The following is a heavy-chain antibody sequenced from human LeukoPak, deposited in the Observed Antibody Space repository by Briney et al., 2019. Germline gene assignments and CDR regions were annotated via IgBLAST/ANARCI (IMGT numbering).Heavy chain of an antibody. V-gene: IGHV3-21*01. J-gene: IGHJ4*02. CDR1: GFTFNTNT. CDR3: ARDDYDSSGYYSDFDY. Sequence: PGGSLRLSCAASGFTFNTNTMNWVRQAPGKGLEWVSSISSSSTYIFYADSLKGRFTISRDNAKNSLYLQMNSLRAEDTAVYYCARDDYDSSGYYSDFDYWGQGTLVTVSS. CDR2: ISSSSTYI. D-gene: IGHD3-22*01.